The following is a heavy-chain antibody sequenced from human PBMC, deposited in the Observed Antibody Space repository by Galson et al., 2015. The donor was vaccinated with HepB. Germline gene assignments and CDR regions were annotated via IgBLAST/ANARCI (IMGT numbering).Heavy chain of an antibody. Sequence: SLRLSCAASGFTFSDYYMSWIRQAPGKGLEWVSYISSSSSYTNYADSVKGRFTISRDNAKNSLYLQMNSLRAEDTAVYYCAWSTRYFDWLDKGAFDIWGQGTMVTVSS. V-gene: IGHV3-11*06. CDR3: AWSTRYFDWLDKGAFDI. CDR1: GFTFSDYY. D-gene: IGHD3-9*01. CDR2: ISSSSSYT. J-gene: IGHJ3*02.